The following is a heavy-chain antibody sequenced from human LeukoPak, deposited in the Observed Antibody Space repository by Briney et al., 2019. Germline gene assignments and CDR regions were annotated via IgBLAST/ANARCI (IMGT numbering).Heavy chain of an antibody. J-gene: IGHJ4*02. Sequence: PGGSLRLSCAASGFTVSSNYMSWVRQAPGKGLEWVSVIYSGGSTYYADSVKGRFTISRDNSKNTLYLQMNSLRAEDTAVYYCARSSYSYGYFYFDYWGQGTLVTVSS. CDR1: GFTVSSNY. D-gene: IGHD5-18*01. V-gene: IGHV3-66*02. CDR3: ARSSYSYGYFYFDY. CDR2: IYSGGST.